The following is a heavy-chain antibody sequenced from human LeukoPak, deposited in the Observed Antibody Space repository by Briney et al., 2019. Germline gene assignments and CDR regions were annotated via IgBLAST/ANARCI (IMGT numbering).Heavy chain of an antibody. CDR1: GFSFSNYG. CDR3: ARSSGSYDRFDY. Sequence: GGSLRLSCAASGFSFSNYGMHWVRQAPGKGLEWVSFIYNSSRIHYSDSVKGRFTISRDNAKNSLYLQMNSLRAEDTAVYYCARSSGSYDRFDYWGQGTLVTVSS. V-gene: IGHV3-69-1*01. D-gene: IGHD3-10*01. J-gene: IGHJ4*02. CDR2: IYNSSRI.